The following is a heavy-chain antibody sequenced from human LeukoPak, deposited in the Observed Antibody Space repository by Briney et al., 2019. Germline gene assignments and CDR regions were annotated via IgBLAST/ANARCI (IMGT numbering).Heavy chain of an antibody. CDR1: GFTFNNHA. CDR3: ASLKNSGWGNAFHI. D-gene: IGHD6-19*01. V-gene: IGHV3-7*01. J-gene: IGHJ3*02. CDR2: IKQDGSEK. Sequence: PGGSLRLSCTASGFTFNNHAMNWVRQAPGKGLEWVANIKQDGSEKYYVDSVKGRFTISRDNANNSLYLQMNSLRAEDTAVYYCASLKNSGWGNAFHIWGQGTMVTVSS.